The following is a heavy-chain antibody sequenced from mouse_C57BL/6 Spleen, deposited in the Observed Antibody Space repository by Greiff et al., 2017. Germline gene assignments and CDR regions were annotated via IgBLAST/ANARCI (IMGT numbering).Heavy chain of an antibody. CDR1: GYAFSSSW. CDR2: IYPGDGDT. D-gene: IGHD4-1*01. CDR3: ARGTGTLDY. Sequence: QVQLKQSGPELVKPGASVKISCKASGYAFSSSWMNWVKQRPGKGLEWIGRIYPGDGDTNYNGKFKGKATLTADKSSNTAYMQLSSLTSEDSAVYFCARGTGTLDYWGQGTTLTVSS. V-gene: IGHV1-82*01. J-gene: IGHJ2*01.